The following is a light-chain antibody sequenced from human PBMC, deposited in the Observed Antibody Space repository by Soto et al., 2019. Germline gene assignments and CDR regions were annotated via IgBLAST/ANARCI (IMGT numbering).Light chain of an antibody. V-gene: IGKV3-15*01. CDR3: QQYNNWPPIT. CDR2: GAS. J-gene: IGKJ5*01. CDR1: QSVRSN. Sequence: EMVLTQSPGTLSLSPGEGVTLXXRASQSVRSNLAWYQQKPGQSPRLXXYGASTRATGIPARFSGSGSGTEFTLTISSLQSEDFAVYYCQQYNNWPPITFGQGTRLEIK.